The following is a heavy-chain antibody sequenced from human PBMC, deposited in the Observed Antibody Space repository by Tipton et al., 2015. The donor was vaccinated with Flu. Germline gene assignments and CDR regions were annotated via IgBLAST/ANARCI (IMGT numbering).Heavy chain of an antibody. CDR1: GGPISGGNDY. V-gene: IGHV4-61*02. D-gene: IGHD3-10*01. CDR3: AREFGY. Sequence: TLSLTCTVAGGPISGGNDYWTWVRQAAGKGLEWIGRIHSREGANYNPSFASRITISLDMSMNQFSLKLRSVTAADTATYYCAREFGYWGQGTRVTASS. J-gene: IGHJ4*02. CDR2: IHSREGA.